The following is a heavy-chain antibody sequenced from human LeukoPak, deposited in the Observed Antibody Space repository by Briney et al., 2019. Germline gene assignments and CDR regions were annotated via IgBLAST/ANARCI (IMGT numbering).Heavy chain of an antibody. J-gene: IGHJ4*02. Sequence: SETLSLTCTVSGGSVSSGSYYWSWIRQPPGKGLEWIGYIYYSGSTNYNPSLKSRVTISLDTSKNQFSLKLSSVTAADTAVYYCARGSFYYGDYDYWGQGTLVTVSS. CDR2: IYYSGST. CDR3: ARGSFYYGDYDY. V-gene: IGHV4-61*01. D-gene: IGHD4-17*01. CDR1: GGSVSSGSYY.